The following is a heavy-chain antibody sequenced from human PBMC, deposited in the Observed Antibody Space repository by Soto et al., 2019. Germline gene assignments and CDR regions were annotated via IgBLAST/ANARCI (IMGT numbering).Heavy chain of an antibody. Sequence: QVQLVQSGAEVKKPGASVKVSCKASGYTFTSYYMPWVRQAPGQGLDWMGIINPSGGSTSYAQKFQGRVTMTRDTSTSTVYMALSSLRSEDTAGYYCARVSTGGAELLIFDYWGQGTLVPLSS. CDR3: ARVSTGGAELLIFDY. CDR1: GYTFTSYY. CDR2: INPSGGST. J-gene: IGHJ4*02. D-gene: IGHD3-16*01. V-gene: IGHV1-46*01.